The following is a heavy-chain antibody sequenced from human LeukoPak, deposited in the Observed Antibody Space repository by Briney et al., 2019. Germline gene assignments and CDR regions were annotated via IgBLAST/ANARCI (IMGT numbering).Heavy chain of an antibody. D-gene: IGHD2-2*01. CDR3: ARDLGVVVPAAISDWFDP. J-gene: IGHJ5*02. CDR1: GYTFTGHY. Sequence: ASVKVSCKASGYTFTGHYMHWVRQAPGQGLEWMGWINPNSGGTNYAQKFQGRVTMTRDTSISTAYMELSRLRSDDTAVYYCARDLGVVVPAAISDWFDPWGQGTLVTVSS. V-gene: IGHV1-2*02. CDR2: INPNSGGT.